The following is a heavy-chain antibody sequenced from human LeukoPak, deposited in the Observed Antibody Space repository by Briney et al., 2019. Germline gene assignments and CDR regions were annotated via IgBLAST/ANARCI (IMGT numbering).Heavy chain of an antibody. CDR1: GFTFSTYA. CDR2: ISNDGGSK. Sequence: GGSLRLSCAASGFTFSTYAMHWVRQAPGKGLEWVAVISNDGGSKYYADPVKGRFAISRDNSKNTLYLHMNSLRAEDTAVYYCAKKRDAFDIWGQGTVVTVSS. CDR3: AKKRDAFDI. V-gene: IGHV3-30*09. D-gene: IGHD5-24*01. J-gene: IGHJ3*02.